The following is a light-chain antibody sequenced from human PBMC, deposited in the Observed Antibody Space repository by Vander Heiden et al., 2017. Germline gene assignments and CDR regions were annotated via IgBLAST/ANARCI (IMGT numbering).Light chain of an antibody. V-gene: IGLV1-51*01. CDR1: SPNIGNNY. CDR2: DNN. J-gene: IGLJ1*01. Sequence: QSVLTQPPSVSAAPGQKVTISCSGSSPNIGNNYVSWYQQVPGTAPKLLIYDNNKRPSGIPDRFSGSKSGTSATLGITGLQTGDEADYYCGTWDSSLSAVVFGTGTKVTVL. CDR3: GTWDSSLSAVV.